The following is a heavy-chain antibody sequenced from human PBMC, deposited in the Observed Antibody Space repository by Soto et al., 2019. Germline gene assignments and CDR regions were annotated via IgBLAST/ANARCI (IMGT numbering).Heavy chain of an antibody. CDR2: IYYSGST. Sequence: QVQLQESGPGLVKPSQTLSLTCTVSGGSISSGDYYWSWIRQPPGKGLEWIGYIYYSGSTYYNPSLKSRVTISVDTSKNQFSLKLSSVTAADTAVYYCARAHLDYYDSSGPPTYFDYWGQGTLVTVSS. D-gene: IGHD3-22*01. J-gene: IGHJ4*02. CDR3: ARAHLDYYDSSGPPTYFDY. V-gene: IGHV4-30-4*01. CDR1: GGSISSGDYY.